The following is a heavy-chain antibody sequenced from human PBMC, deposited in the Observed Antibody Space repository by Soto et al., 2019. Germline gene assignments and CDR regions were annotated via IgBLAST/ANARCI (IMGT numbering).Heavy chain of an antibody. CDR2: IDYSGTA. Sequence: LSLTCTVSSGSISVTNVFWGWVRQPPGKGLEWIGNIDYSGTAYFSPSLATRVTFHVDTSKNQFSLTLYSVTAADTAVYYCARIAGRHLDYWGQGILVTVSS. D-gene: IGHD6-13*01. J-gene: IGHJ4*02. CDR1: SGSISVTNVF. CDR3: ARIAGRHLDY. V-gene: IGHV4-39*01.